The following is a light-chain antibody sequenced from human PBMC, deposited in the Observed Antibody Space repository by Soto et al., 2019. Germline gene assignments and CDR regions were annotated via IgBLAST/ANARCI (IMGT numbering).Light chain of an antibody. Sequence: QSALTQPASVSGSPGQSITISCTGTSSDVGGYNYVSWYQQHPVKAPRLMIYEVSNRPSGVSNRFSGSKSGNTASLTISGLQAEDEADYYCSSYIRSFDVFGTGTKLTVL. CDR2: EVS. V-gene: IGLV2-14*01. CDR3: SSYIRSFDV. J-gene: IGLJ1*01. CDR1: SSDVGGYNY.